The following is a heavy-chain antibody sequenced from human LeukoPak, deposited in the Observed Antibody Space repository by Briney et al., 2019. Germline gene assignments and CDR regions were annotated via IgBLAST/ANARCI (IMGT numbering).Heavy chain of an antibody. J-gene: IGHJ4*02. CDR2: IYYTGNT. D-gene: IGHD2-2*01. CDR3: ARDSSTVFGDQSYYFHY. Sequence: SETLSLTCAVSGGSISSSLYHWGWIRQPPGKGLEWIGNIYYTGNTNYSPSLKSRLTISIDTSRSQFSLKLTSVTAADTAVYFCARDSSTVFGDQSYYFHYWGQGTLVSVSS. V-gene: IGHV4-39*07. CDR1: GGSISSSLYH.